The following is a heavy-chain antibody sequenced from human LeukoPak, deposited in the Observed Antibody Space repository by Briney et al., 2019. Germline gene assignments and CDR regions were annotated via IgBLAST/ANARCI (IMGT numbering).Heavy chain of an antibody. J-gene: IGHJ4*02. Sequence: PSETLSLTCSVSGDSISSPTYYWGWIRQPPEKGLEWIGIFYYSGSTYYNPSLKSRVTISVDTSKNQFSLKLSSVTAADTAVYYCARHSDSSGYYFDYWGQGTLVTVSS. V-gene: IGHV4-39*01. D-gene: IGHD3-22*01. CDR2: FYYSGST. CDR3: ARHSDSSGYYFDY. CDR1: GDSISSPTYY.